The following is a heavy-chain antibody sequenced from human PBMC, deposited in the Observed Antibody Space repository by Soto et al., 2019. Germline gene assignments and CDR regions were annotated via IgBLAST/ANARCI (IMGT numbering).Heavy chain of an antibody. V-gene: IGHV1-18*01. Sequence: GASVKVSCKASGYTFTSYGISWVRQAPGQGLEWMGWISAYNGNTNYAQKLQGRVTMTTDTSTSTAYMELRSLRSDDTAVYYCARDGRGSGSYRPYYYGMDVWGQGTTVTVS. CDR1: GYTFTSYG. D-gene: IGHD3-10*01. CDR2: ISAYNGNT. J-gene: IGHJ6*02. CDR3: ARDGRGSGSYRPYYYGMDV.